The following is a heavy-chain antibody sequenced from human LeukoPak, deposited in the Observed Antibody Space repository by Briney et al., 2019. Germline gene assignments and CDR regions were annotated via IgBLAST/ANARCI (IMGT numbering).Heavy chain of an antibody. CDR1: GIPFSSFG. V-gene: IGHV3-33*01. Sequence: GGSLRLSCAAPGIPFSSFGMHWLRQAPGKGLEWVAFIWYDGSNKYYADSVKGRFTISRDNSKNTLYLQMKSLTAEDTAVYYCARDGTVTAGPFDPWGGGTLVTVSS. CDR3: ARDGTVTAGPFDP. D-gene: IGHD4-17*01. J-gene: IGHJ5*02. CDR2: IWYDGSNK.